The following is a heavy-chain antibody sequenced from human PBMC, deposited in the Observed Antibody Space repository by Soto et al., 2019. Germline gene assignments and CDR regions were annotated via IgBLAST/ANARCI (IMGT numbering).Heavy chain of an antibody. CDR1: GYTFTIYG. CDR2: ISPYSGNT. CDR3: ARDFRTMMSTKLCYLDY. D-gene: IGHD2-2*01. V-gene: IGHV1-18*04. J-gene: IGHJ4*02. Sequence: QIQLVQSGAEVKKPGASVKVSCKASGYTFTIYGVSWVRQAPGQGLEWMGWISPYSGNTNYAQKLQGRVTVTTDTSTNTVYMELRSLRSDDTAVYYCARDFRTMMSTKLCYLDYWGQGTLVTVSS.